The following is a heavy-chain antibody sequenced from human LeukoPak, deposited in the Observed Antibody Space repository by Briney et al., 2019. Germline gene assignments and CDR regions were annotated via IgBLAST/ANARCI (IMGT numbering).Heavy chain of an antibody. CDR3: AKEKAGPNCSGGSCYWGLLFDY. CDR1: GFTFSGYS. D-gene: IGHD2-15*01. V-gene: IGHV3-48*01. Sequence: GGSLRLSCAASGFTFSGYSMSWVRQAPGKGLEWVSYISSSSNTIYYADSVKGRFTISRDNSKNTLYLQMNSLRAEDTAVYYCAKEKAGPNCSGGSCYWGLLFDYWGQGTLVTVSS. CDR2: ISSSSNTI. J-gene: IGHJ4*02.